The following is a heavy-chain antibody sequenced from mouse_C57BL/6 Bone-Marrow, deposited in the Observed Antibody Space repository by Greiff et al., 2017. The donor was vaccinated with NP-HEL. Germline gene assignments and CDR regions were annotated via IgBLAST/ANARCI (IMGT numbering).Heavy chain of an antibody. Sequence: VQLQQSGAELARPGASVKLSCKASGYTFTSYGISWVKQRTGQGLEWIGEIYPRSGNTYYNEKFKGKATLTADKSSSTAYMELRSLTSEDSAVYFCARRDSSGYVRFAYWGQGTLVTVSA. D-gene: IGHD3-2*02. CDR2: IYPRSGNT. CDR3: ARRDSSGYVRFAY. CDR1: GYTFTSYG. J-gene: IGHJ3*01. V-gene: IGHV1-81*01.